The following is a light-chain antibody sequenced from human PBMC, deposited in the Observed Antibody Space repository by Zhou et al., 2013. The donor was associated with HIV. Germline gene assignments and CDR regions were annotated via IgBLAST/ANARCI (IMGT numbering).Light chain of an antibody. J-gene: IGKJ5*01. CDR2: GAS. V-gene: IGKV3-20*01. CDR1: QSVSSN. CDR3: QQYGSSPIT. Sequence: EIVMTQSPATLSVSPGERVTLSCRASQSVSSNLAWYQQKPGQAPRLLIYGASTRAIGIPDRISGSGSGTDFTLTFSRLEPEDFAVYYCQQYGSSPITFGQGTRLDIK.